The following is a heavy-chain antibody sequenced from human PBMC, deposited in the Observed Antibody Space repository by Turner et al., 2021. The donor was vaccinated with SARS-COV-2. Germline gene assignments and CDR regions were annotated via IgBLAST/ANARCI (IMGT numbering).Heavy chain of an antibody. CDR3: AKSYSGSYWDRNDY. J-gene: IGHJ4*02. Sequence: QVQLVESGGGVVQPGRSLIPSWAASGVTCSIYGMQWVRQAPGKGLEWVAFISYDGSTKYYADSVKGRFTISRDNSKNTLYLQMNSLRAEDTAVYYCAKSYSGSYWDRNDYWGQGTLVTVSS. V-gene: IGHV3-30*18. D-gene: IGHD1-26*01. CDR2: ISYDGSTK. CDR1: GVTCSIYG.